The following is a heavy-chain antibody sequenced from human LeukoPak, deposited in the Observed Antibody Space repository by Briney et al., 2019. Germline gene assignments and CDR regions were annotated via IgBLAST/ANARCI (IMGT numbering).Heavy chain of an antibody. D-gene: IGHD3-10*01. V-gene: IGHV4-59*13. J-gene: IGHJ4*02. CDR3: ARDSVSYYFDY. Sequence: SETLSLTSMAPGGPIISSNGGWFRKPPGKGLEWIGYIHYSGSTNYNPSLKGRVTMSVDTSKNQFSLNLSPVTAADTAVYYCARDSVSYYFDYWGQGTLVTVSS. CDR2: IHYSGST. CDR1: GGPIISSN.